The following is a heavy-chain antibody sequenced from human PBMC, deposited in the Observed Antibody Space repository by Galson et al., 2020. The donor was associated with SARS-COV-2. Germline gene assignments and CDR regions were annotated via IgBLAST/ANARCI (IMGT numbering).Heavy chain of an antibody. CDR3: ARCEGVGIVVVVAATYFDY. D-gene: IGHD2-15*01. Sequence: ASVKVSCKASGYTFTSYGISWVRQAPGQGLEWMGWISAYNGNTNYAQKLQGRVTMTTDTSTSTAYMELRSLRSDDTAVYYCARCEGVGIVVVVAATYFDYWGQGTLVTVSS. J-gene: IGHJ4*02. V-gene: IGHV1-18*01. CDR1: GYTFTSYG. CDR2: ISAYNGNT.